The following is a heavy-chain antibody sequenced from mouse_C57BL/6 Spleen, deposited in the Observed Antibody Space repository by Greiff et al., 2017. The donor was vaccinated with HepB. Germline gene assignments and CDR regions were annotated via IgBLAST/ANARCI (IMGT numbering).Heavy chain of an antibody. V-gene: IGHV14-4*01. Sequence: EVQRVESGAELVRPGASVKLSCTASGFNIKDDYMHWVKQRPEQGLEWIGWIDPENGDTEYASKFQGKATITADTSSNTAYLQLSSLTSEDTAVYYCTTRVVYYDPAWFAYWGQGTLVTVSA. J-gene: IGHJ3*01. CDR1: GFNIKDDY. CDR3: TTRVVYYDPAWFAY. D-gene: IGHD2-4*01. CDR2: IDPENGDT.